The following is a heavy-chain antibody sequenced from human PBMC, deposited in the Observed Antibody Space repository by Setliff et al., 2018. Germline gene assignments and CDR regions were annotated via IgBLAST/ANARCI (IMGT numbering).Heavy chain of an antibody. V-gene: IGHV1-2*04. J-gene: IGHJ3*02. CDR3: ARGGSSGLYAFDI. D-gene: IGHD6-19*01. CDR2: IIPNSGGT. CDR1: GGTFSSYA. Sequence: GASVKVSCKASGGTFSSYAISWVRQAPGQGLEWMGGIIPNSGGTNYAQKFQGWVTMTRDTSISTAYMELSRLRSDDTAVYYCARGGSSGLYAFDIWGQGTMVTVSS.